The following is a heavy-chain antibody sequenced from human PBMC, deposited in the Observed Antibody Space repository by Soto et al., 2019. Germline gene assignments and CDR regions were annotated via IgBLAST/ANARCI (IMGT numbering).Heavy chain of an antibody. CDR2: IYDSGSP. D-gene: IGHD3-9*01. J-gene: IGHJ4*02. CDR3: ARGVGSSPPRY. CDR1: GGSISVYY. Sequence: LSLTCTISGGSISVYYWSWIRQSPGQGLEWIGYIYDSGSPYYNPSLKTRVTISADTSKNQISLKLTSATAADTAVYFCARGVGSSPPRYWGRGTLVTVSS. V-gene: IGHV4-59*01.